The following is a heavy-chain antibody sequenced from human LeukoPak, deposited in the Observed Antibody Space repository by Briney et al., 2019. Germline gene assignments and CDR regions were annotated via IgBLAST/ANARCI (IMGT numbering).Heavy chain of an antibody. CDR3: ARSVKYYYDTSGYYFDS. CDR1: GYTLTELS. J-gene: IGHJ4*02. CDR2: ISANNANT. D-gene: IGHD3-22*01. V-gene: IGHV1-18*01. Sequence: GASVKVSCKVSGYTLTELSMHWVRQAPGHGLEWMGWISANNANTNYARKLQGRVTLTTDTSTTTAYMELRSLRSDDTAVYYCARSVKYYYDTSGYYFDSWGQGTLVTVSS.